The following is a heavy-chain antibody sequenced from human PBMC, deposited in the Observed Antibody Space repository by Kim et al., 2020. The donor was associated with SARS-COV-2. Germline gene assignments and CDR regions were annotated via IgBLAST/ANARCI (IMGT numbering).Heavy chain of an antibody. J-gene: IGHJ4*02. Sequence: GGSLRLSCAASGFTFSSYGMHWVRQAPGKGLEWVAVIWYDGSNKYYADSVKGRFTISRDNSKNTLYLQMNSLRAEDTAVYYCAREAVHGQGYYYDSSGYYHLDYWGQGTLVTVSS. D-gene: IGHD3-22*01. CDR2: IWYDGSNK. CDR3: AREAVHGQGYYYDSSGYYHLDY. V-gene: IGHV3-33*01. CDR1: GFTFSSYG.